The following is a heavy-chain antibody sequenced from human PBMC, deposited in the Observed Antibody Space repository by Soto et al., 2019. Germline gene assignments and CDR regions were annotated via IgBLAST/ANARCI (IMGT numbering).Heavy chain of an antibody. J-gene: IGHJ6*03. CDR2: IYYSGST. V-gene: IGHV4-59*01. D-gene: IGHD2-15*01. Sequence: SETLSLTCTVSGGSISSYYWSWIRQPPGKGLEWIGYIYYSGSTNYNPSLKSRVTISVDTSKNQFSLKLSSVTAADTAVYYCARVFIDVAGPYYYYYYYMDVWGKGTTVTVSS. CDR3: ARVFIDVAGPYYYYYYYMDV. CDR1: GGSISSYY.